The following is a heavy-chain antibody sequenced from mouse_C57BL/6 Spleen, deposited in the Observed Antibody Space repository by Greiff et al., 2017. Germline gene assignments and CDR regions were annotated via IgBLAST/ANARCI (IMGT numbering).Heavy chain of an antibody. J-gene: IGHJ4*01. V-gene: IGHV1-64*01. CDR2: IHPNSGST. D-gene: IGHD2-4*01. Sequence: QVQLQQPGAELVKPGASVKLSCKASGYTFTSYWMHWVKQRPGQGLEWIGMIHPNSGSTNYNEKFKSKATLTVDKSSSTAYMQRSSLTSEDSAVYYCAEGDYDDYAMDYWGQGTSVTVSS. CDR3: AEGDYDDYAMDY. CDR1: GYTFTSYW.